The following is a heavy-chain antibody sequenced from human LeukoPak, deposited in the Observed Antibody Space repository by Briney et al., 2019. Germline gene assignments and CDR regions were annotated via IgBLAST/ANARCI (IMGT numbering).Heavy chain of an antibody. CDR3: ARTITMVRGAAYDGMDV. Sequence: TSETLSLTCTVSGGSISSYYWSWIRQPAGKGLEWIGRIYTSGSTNYNPSLRSRVTMSVDTSKNQFSLKLSTVTAADTAVYYCARTITMVRGAAYDGMDVWGQGTTVTVSS. J-gene: IGHJ6*02. D-gene: IGHD3-10*01. V-gene: IGHV4-4*07. CDR2: IYTSGST. CDR1: GGSISSYY.